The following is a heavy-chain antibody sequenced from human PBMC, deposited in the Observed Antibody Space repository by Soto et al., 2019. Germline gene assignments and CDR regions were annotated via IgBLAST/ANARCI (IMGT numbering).Heavy chain of an antibody. CDR2: IKQDGSEK. Sequence: GGSLRLSCAASGFTFSSYWMSWVRQAPGKGLEWVANIKQDGSEKYYVDSVKGRFTISRDNAKNSLYLQMNSLRAEDTAVYYCARDPTITIFGVVRDEYYWGQGTLVTVSS. V-gene: IGHV3-7*05. D-gene: IGHD3-3*01. CDR1: GFTFSSYW. CDR3: ARDPTITIFGVVRDEYY. J-gene: IGHJ4*02.